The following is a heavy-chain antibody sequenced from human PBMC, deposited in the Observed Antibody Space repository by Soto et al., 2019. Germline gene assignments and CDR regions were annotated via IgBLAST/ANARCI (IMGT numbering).Heavy chain of an antibody. CDR3: ARRSIVVVNDAFDI. CDR2: MNPNSGNT. CDR1: GYTFTRYY. Sequence: GASVKVSCKAFGYTFTRYYINWVRQAPGQGLEWMGWMNPNSGNTGYAQKFQGRVTMTRNTSISTAYMELSSLRSEDTAMYYCARRSIVVVNDAFDIWGQGTMVTVSS. D-gene: IGHD3-22*01. V-gene: IGHV1-8*01. J-gene: IGHJ3*02.